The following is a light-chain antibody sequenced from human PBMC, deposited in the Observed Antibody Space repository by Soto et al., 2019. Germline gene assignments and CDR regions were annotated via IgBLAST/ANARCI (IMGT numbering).Light chain of an antibody. CDR1: TGAVTGGHY. V-gene: IGLV7-46*01. J-gene: IGLJ2*01. Sequence: QTVVTQEPSLTVSPGGTVTLTCGSSTGAVTGGHYPYWFQQRPGQAPGTLIYDTTNKHSWTPARFSGSLLGGKAALTLSGAQPEDEADYYCLLQYTGEARVFGGGTQLTVL. CDR2: DTT. CDR3: LLQYTGEARV.